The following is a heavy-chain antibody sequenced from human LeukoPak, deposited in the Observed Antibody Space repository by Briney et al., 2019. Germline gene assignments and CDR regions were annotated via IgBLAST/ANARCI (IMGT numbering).Heavy chain of an antibody. D-gene: IGHD2-2*03. V-gene: IGHV4-59*01. CDR1: GDSIKNYY. Sequence: SETLSLTCTVSGDSIKNYYWIWIRQSPGKGLEWIGYIYHSGSTYYNPSLKSRVTMSVDTSKNQFSLKLNSVTAADTAVYYCARAGYCSSTSCQWVPLVWGQGTTVTVSS. J-gene: IGHJ6*02. CDR3: ARAGYCSSTSCQWVPLV. CDR2: IYHSGST.